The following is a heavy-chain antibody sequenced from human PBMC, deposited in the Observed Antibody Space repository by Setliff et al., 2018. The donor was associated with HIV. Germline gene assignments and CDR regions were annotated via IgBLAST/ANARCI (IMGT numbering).Heavy chain of an antibody. CDR1: GFTFSSYV. J-gene: IGHJ4*02. Sequence: GGSLRLSCAATGFTFSSYVLHWVRQAPGKGLEWVAVMSTGGSYKYYEDSVEGRFTISRDTSTNTLYIQMHSLRADDTAVYYCAKGSGFHDYWGQGTRVTVSS. D-gene: IGHD6-19*01. CDR3: AKGSGFHDY. CDR2: MSTGGSYK. V-gene: IGHV3-30*14.